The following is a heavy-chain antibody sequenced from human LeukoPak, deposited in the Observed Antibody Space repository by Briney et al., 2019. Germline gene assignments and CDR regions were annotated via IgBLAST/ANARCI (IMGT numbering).Heavy chain of an antibody. D-gene: IGHD5-24*01. V-gene: IGHV3-33*01. CDR1: GFTFSSYG. J-gene: IGHJ5*02. Sequence: GSSLRLSCAASGFTFSSYGMHWVRQAPGKGLEWVAVIWYDGSNKYYADSVKGRFTISRDNSKNTLYLQMNSLRAEDTAVYYCARDPGRWLQLGYGWFDPWGQGTLVTVSS. CDR3: ARDPGRWLQLGYGWFDP. CDR2: IWYDGSNK.